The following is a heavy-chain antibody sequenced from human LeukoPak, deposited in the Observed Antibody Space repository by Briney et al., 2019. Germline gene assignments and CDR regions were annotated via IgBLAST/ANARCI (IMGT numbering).Heavy chain of an antibody. V-gene: IGHV3-74*01. CDR2: IDSVGSTT. CDR1: GFSLSSTW. J-gene: IGHJ4*02. Sequence: GGSLRLSCAASGFSLSSTWMHWVRQVPGKGLLWVSRIDSVGSTTYYADSVKGRFTISRDDAKNTLYLQMSSLRAEDTAVYYCARGQSAYHSSWHDYWGQGTLVTVSS. CDR3: ARGQSAYHSSWHDY. D-gene: IGHD6-13*01.